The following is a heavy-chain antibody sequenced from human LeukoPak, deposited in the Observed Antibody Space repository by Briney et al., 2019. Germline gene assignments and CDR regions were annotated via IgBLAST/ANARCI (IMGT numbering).Heavy chain of an antibody. V-gene: IGHV1-8*01. J-gene: IGHJ4*02. CDR2: MNPNSGST. Sequence: KPGASLKVSCKASGYTFTSYDINWVRQATGQGLEWMGCMNPNSGSTGYAEKFQGRVTMARHTSISTAYMELSSLRSEDTAVYYCASDIVVVVAATQEVTDYWGQGTLVTVSS. CDR1: GYTFTSYD. CDR3: ASDIVVVVAATQEVTDY. D-gene: IGHD2-15*01.